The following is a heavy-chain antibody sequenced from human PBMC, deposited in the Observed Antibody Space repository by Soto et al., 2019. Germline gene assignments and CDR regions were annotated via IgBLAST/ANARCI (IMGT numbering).Heavy chain of an antibody. Sequence: GGSLRLSCAASGFTFRSYGMHWVRQAPGKGLEWVAVISYDGNNKYYAGSVKGRFTISRDNSENTLYLQINSLRGEDTAVYYCAKDLSSSGWFGFDYWGQGTLVTVSS. V-gene: IGHV3-30*18. CDR2: ISYDGNNK. D-gene: IGHD6-19*01. J-gene: IGHJ4*02. CDR3: AKDLSSSGWFGFDY. CDR1: GFTFRSYG.